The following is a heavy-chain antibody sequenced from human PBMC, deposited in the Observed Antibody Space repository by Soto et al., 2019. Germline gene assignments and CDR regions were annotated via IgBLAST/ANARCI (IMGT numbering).Heavy chain of an antibody. CDR1: GFSLSTSGVG. D-gene: IGHD3-22*01. J-gene: IGHJ4*02. CDR2: IYWDDDK. Sequence: SGPTLVNPTQTLTLTCTFSGFSLSTSGVGVGWIRQPPGKALEWLALIYWDDDKRYSPSLKSRPTITKDTSKNQVVLTMTNMDTVDTATYYCAHVSSGYYARDFDYWGQGTLVTSPQ. V-gene: IGHV2-5*02. CDR3: AHVSSGYYARDFDY.